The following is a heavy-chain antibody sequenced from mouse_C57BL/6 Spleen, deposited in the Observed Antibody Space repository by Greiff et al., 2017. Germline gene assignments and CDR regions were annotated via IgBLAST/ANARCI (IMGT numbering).Heavy chain of an antibody. Sequence: VQLQQSGAELVQPGASVKISCKASGYAFSSYWMNCVKQRPGKGLEWIGQIYPGDGDTHSNGKFKGKASLTAYKSSSTAYMQLSSLTSEDSAVYFCASRNYYGSSEGYLDYWGQGTTLTVSS. CDR3: ASRNYYGSSEGYLDY. CDR2: IYPGDGDT. J-gene: IGHJ2*01. D-gene: IGHD1-1*01. CDR1: GYAFSSYW. V-gene: IGHV1-80*01.